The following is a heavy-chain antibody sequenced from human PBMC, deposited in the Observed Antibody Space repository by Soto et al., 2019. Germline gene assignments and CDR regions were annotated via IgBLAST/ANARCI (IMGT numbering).Heavy chain of an antibody. V-gene: IGHV1-18*01. Sequence: QVQLVQSGAEVKKPGASVKVSCKASGYTFTNYGVSWVRQAPGQGLEWMGWINTYKGNTNYAQTFQGRVTMTTDTSTSTAYMELRSLRSDDTAIYYCAKVQEKWSKFFDYWGQGTLVTVSS. CDR2: INTYKGNT. D-gene: IGHD2-15*01. CDR3: AKVQEKWSKFFDY. J-gene: IGHJ4*02. CDR1: GYTFTNYG.